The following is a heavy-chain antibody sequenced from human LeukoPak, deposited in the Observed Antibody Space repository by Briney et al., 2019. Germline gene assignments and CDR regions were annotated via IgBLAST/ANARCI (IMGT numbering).Heavy chain of an antibody. V-gene: IGHV1-69*01. CDR2: IIPIFGTA. J-gene: IGHJ6*03. D-gene: IGHD4-23*01. Sequence: GSSVKVSCKASGGTFSSYAISWVRQAPGQGLEWMGGIIPIFGTANYAQKFRGRVTITADESTSTAYMELSSLRSEDTAVYYCARGAGNSYYYYYMDVWGKGTTVTVSS. CDR3: ARGAGNSYYYYYMDV. CDR1: GGTFSSYA.